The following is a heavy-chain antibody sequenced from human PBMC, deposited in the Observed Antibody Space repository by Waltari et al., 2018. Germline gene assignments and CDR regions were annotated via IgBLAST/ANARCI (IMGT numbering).Heavy chain of an antibody. CDR2: ISGSGGST. J-gene: IGHJ3*02. CDR1: GFTFSSYA. Sequence: EVQLVESGGGLVQPGGSLRLSCAASGFTFSSYAMSWVRQAPGKGLEWVSAISGSGGSTYYADSVKGRFTISRDNSKNTLYLQMNSLRAEDTAVYYCAKEDAGHDYIWGSHPIHAFDIWGQGTMVTVSS. D-gene: IGHD3-16*02. V-gene: IGHV3-23*04. CDR3: AKEDAGHDYIWGSHPIHAFDI.